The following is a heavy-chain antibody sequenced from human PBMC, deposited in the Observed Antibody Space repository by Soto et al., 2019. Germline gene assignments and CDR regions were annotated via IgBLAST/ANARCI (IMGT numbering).Heavy chain of an antibody. CDR2: ISGIGGGSST. D-gene: IGHD1-20*01. Sequence: PGGSLRLSCAASGFSFDNYAMSWVRQAPGKGLEWVSGISGIGGGSSTYYVDSVKGRFTISRDDSKNTLYLQMNTLRAEDTAVYYCEKSVARYVGGMDVWRQGTTVTVFS. V-gene: IGHV3-23*01. CDR1: GFSFDNYA. J-gene: IGHJ6*02. CDR3: EKSVARYVGGMDV.